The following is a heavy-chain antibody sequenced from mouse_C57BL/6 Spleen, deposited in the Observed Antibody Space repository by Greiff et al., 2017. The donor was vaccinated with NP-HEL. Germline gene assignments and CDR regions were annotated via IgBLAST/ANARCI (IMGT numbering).Heavy chain of an antibody. J-gene: IGHJ2*01. CDR1: GFSLTSYG. CDR3: ASYDGYYEGALDY. CDR2: IWSGGST. V-gene: IGHV2-2*01. D-gene: IGHD2-3*01. Sequence: QVQLKESGPGLVQPSQSLSITCTVSGFSLTSYGVHWVRQSPGKGLEWLGVIWSGGSTDYNAAFISRLSISKDNSKSQVFFKMNSLQADDTAIYYCASYDGYYEGALDYWGQGTTLTVSS.